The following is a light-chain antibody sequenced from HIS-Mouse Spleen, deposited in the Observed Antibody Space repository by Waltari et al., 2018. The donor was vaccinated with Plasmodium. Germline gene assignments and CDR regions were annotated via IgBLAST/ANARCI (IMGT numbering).Light chain of an antibody. CDR3: MQALQTPRYT. CDR2: LGS. V-gene: IGKV2-28*01. Sequence: DIVMTQSPLSLPVPPGEPASISCRSSQSLLHSNGYNYLDWYLQKPGQSPQLLSYLGSNRASGVPDRFSGSGSCTDITLKISRVEAGDVGVYYCMQALQTPRYTFGQGTKLEIK. CDR1: QSLLHSNGYNY. J-gene: IGKJ2*01.